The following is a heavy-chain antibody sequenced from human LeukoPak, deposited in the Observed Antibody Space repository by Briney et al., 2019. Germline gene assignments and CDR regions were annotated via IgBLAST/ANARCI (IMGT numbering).Heavy chain of an antibody. CDR1: GFTLSSYS. V-gene: IGHV3-21*01. D-gene: IGHD6-6*01. CDR3: ARSEHSSSSFDY. J-gene: IGHJ4*02. Sequence: GGSLRLSCAASGFTLSSYSMNWVRQAPGKGLEWVSYISSSSTHIYYADSVKGRFTISRDNARNSLYLQVNSLRAEDTAIYYCARSEHSSSSFDYWGQGTLVTVSS. CDR2: ISSSSTHI.